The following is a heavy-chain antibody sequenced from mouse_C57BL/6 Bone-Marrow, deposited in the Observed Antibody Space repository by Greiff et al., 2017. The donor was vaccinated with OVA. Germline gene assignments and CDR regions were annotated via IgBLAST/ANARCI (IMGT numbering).Heavy chain of an antibody. D-gene: IGHD2-5*01. CDR3: AIYYSNYGAY. CDR1: GFTFSDYG. CDR2: ISSGSSTI. Sequence: EVQVVESGGGLVKPGGSLKLSCAASGFTFSDYGMHWVRQAPEKGLEWVAYISSGSSTIYYADTVKGRFTISKDNAKNTLFLQMTSLRSEDTAMYYCAIYYSNYGAYWGQGTLVTVSA. V-gene: IGHV5-17*01. J-gene: IGHJ3*01.